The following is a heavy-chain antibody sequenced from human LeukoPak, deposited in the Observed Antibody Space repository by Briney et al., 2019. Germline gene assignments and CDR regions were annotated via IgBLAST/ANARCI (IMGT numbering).Heavy chain of an antibody. J-gene: IGHJ5*02. CDR1: GYTLTELS. Sequence: ASVKVSCKVSGYTLTELSMHWVRQAPGKGLGWMGGFDPENGNTNYAQKLQGRVTMTTDTSTNTAYMELRSLRSDDTAVYYCARDGGGAVAGPSKWFDPWGQGTLVTVSS. CDR3: ARDGGGAVAGPSKWFDP. CDR2: FDPENGNT. V-gene: IGHV1-24*01. D-gene: IGHD6-19*01.